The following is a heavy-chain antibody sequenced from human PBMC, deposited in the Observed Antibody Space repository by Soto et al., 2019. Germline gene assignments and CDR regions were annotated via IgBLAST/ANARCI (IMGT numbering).Heavy chain of an antibody. D-gene: IGHD1-26*01. J-gene: IGHJ1*01. CDR1: GYTFTSYA. V-gene: IGHV1-3*01. CDR3: ARGGRVGATEYFQH. Sequence: GASVKVSCKASGYTFTSYAMHWVRQAPGQRLEWMGWINAGNGNTKYSQKFQGRVTITRDTSASTAYMELSSLRSEDTAVYYCARGGRVGATEYFQHWGQGTLVTVSS. CDR2: INAGNGNT.